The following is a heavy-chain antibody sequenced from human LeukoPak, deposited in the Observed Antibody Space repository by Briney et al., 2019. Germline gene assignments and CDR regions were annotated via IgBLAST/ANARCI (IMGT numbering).Heavy chain of an antibody. V-gene: IGHV1-2*02. D-gene: IGHD3-16*02. J-gene: IGHJ4*02. CDR2: INPNSGGT. CDR3: ARAPFDDYVWGSYRYGFDY. Sequence: ASVKVSCKASGYTFTGYYMHWVRQAPGQGLEWMGWINPNSGGTNYAQKFQGRVTMTRDTSISTAYMELSRLRSDGTAVYYCARAPFDDYVWGSYRYGFDYWGQGTLVTVSS. CDR1: GYTFTGYY.